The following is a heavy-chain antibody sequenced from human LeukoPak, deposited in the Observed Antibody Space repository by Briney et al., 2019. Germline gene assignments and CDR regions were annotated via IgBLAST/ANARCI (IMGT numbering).Heavy chain of an antibody. V-gene: IGHV4-4*07. CDR3: ARYDSTGLDY. J-gene: IGHJ4*02. D-gene: IGHD3-22*01. CDR2: MYTSGTT. CDR1: GASITSYY. Sequence: SETLSLTCTVSGASITSYYWSWIWQPAGKGLEWIGRMYTSGTTDYNPSLKSRVTMSVDTSKNQFSLKLTSVTAADTAMYYCARYDSTGLDYWGQGTLVTVSS.